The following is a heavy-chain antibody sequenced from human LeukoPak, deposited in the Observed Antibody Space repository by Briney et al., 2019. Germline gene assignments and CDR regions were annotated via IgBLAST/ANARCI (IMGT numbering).Heavy chain of an antibody. CDR2: INHSGST. V-gene: IGHV4-34*01. J-gene: IGHJ4*02. Sequence: SETLSLTCAVYGGSFSGYYWSWIRQPPGKGLEWIGEINHSGSTNYNPSLKSRVTISVDTSKNQFSLKLSSVTAADTAVYYCGRAYSSSWIDYWGQGTLVTVSS. CDR1: GGSFSGYY. D-gene: IGHD6-13*01. CDR3: GRAYSSSWIDY.